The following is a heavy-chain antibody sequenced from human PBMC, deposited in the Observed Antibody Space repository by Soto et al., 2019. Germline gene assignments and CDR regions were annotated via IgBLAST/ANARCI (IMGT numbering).Heavy chain of an antibody. J-gene: IGHJ4*02. CDR3: HGYGY. D-gene: IGHD5-12*01. CDR2: IYSGGTT. Sequence: EVQLVESGGGLIQPGGSLRLSCGVSGFTVRANYMSWVRQAPGKGLEWVSVIYSGGTTYYADSVRGRFIISRDMSKSTLSLQMNILRAEDTAVYYCHGYGYWGQGTLVTVSS. V-gene: IGHV3-53*01. CDR1: GFTVRANY.